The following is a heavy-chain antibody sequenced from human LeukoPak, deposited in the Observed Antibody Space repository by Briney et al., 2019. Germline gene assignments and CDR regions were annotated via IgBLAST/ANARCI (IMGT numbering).Heavy chain of an antibody. CDR2: IVVGSGNT. Sequence: ASVKVSCKASGFTFTSSAVQWVRQARGQRLEWIGWIVVGSGNTNYAQKFQERVTITRDMSTSTAYTELSSLRSEDTAVYYCAAYPLVGATTDFDYWGQGTLVTVSS. D-gene: IGHD1-26*01. V-gene: IGHV1-58*01. J-gene: IGHJ4*02. CDR3: AAYPLVGATTDFDY. CDR1: GFTFTSSA.